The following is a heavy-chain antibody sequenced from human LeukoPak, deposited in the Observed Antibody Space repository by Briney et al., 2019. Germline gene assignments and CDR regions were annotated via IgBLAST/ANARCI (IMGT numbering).Heavy chain of an antibody. Sequence: SETLSLTCTVSGGSISSGSYYWTWIRQPAGKGLEWIGRIYTSGSTNYNPSLKSRVTISVDTSKNQFSLKLSSVTAADTAVYYCARDSHYSSSSLYYYYYTNVWGKGTTVTVSS. J-gene: IGHJ6*03. V-gene: IGHV4-61*02. CDR1: GGSISSGSYY. CDR3: ARDSHYSSSSLYYYYYTNV. D-gene: IGHD6-6*01. CDR2: IYTSGST.